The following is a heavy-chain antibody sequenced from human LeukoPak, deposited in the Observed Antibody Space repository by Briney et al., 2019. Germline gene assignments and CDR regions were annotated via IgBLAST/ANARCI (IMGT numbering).Heavy chain of an antibody. V-gene: IGHV4-31*03. Sequence: SQPLSLTCTVSGGSISLGGYYWRSIRQHPGKGLGWIGYIYYSGSTYYNPSLKIRVTISVDTSKNQFSLKLSSVTAADTAVYYCARCIAVAGTFSAFDIWGQGTMVTVSS. CDR2: IYYSGST. CDR3: ARCIAVAGTFSAFDI. J-gene: IGHJ3*02. D-gene: IGHD6-19*01. CDR1: GGSISLGGYY.